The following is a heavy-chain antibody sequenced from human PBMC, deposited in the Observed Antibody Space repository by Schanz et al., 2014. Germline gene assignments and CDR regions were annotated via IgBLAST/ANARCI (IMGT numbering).Heavy chain of an antibody. CDR2: ISAYTNNT. Sequence: QCQLVQSGPEAKELGASVKVSCEVSRYTFNTYGLNWVRQAPGQGLEWMGWISAYTNNTNYAQKIQGRFTMTTDTSAGTAYMELRSLRSDDTAVYCCARAKRFGDMDVWGQGTTVTVSS. CDR1: RYTFNTYG. J-gene: IGHJ6*02. D-gene: IGHD3-10*01. CDR3: ARAKRFGDMDV. V-gene: IGHV1-18*01.